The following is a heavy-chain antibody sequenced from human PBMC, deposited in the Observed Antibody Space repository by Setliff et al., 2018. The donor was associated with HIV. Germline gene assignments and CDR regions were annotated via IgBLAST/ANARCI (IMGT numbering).Heavy chain of an antibody. D-gene: IGHD3-10*01. V-gene: IGHV4-34*01. J-gene: IGHJ2*01. CDR3: AREGGQGYSGSGSFYHRNFDL. CDR2: INQSGNT. Sequence: SETMSLTCAVYGGSLSGYYWSWVRQSPGRGLEWMGEINQSGNTNFNPSLKSRLIISVDTSKSQFSLKLTSVTAADTALYYCAREGGQGYSGSGSFYHRNFDLWGRGTLVTVSS. CDR1: GGSLSGYY.